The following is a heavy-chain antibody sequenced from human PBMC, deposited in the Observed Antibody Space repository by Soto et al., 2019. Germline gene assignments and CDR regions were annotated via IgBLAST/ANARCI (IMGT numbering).Heavy chain of an antibody. V-gene: IGHV5-51*01. CDR1: GYSSTSYW. J-gene: IGHJ4*03. CDR3: ARGSGYYYDSSVFNY. D-gene: IGHD3-22*01. Sequence: GESLKISWKGSGYSSTSYWMGWVRQMPGKGLEWMGIIYPGDSDTRYSPSFQGQVTISADKSISTAYLQWSSLKASDTAMYYCARGSGYYYDSSVFNYWGHGTLVTVSS. CDR2: IYPGDSDT.